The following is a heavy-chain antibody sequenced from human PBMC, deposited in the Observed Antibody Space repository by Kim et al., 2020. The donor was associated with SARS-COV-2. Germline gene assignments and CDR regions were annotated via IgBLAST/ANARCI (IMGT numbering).Heavy chain of an antibody. Sequence: TYAQKCQGGLTMTRDTSTNTVYMELSGLRSEDTAMYYCARETNSPDYWGQGTLVTVSS. V-gene: IGHV1-46*01. CDR3: ARETNSPDY. D-gene: IGHD5-18*01. J-gene: IGHJ4*02.